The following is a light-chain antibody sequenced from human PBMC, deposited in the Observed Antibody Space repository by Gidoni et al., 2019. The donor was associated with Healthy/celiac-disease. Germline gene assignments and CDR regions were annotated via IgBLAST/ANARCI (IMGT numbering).Light chain of an antibody. CDR3: QQSYSTPRT. V-gene: IGKV1-39*01. CDR1: QSISSY. CDR2: AAS. Sequence: DIQMTQPPSSLSASVGDRVTITCRASQSISSYLNWYQQKPGKAPTLLIYAASSLQSGVPSRFSGSGSGTDFTLTISSLQPEDFATYYCQQSYSTPRTFGQGTKVEIK. J-gene: IGKJ1*01.